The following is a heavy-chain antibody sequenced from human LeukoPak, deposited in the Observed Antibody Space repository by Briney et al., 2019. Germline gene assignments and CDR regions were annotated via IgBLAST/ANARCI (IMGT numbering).Heavy chain of an antibody. CDR3: ARVSCSSTSCFKRNWFDP. V-gene: IGHV4-34*01. CDR1: GGSFSGYY. CDR2: INHSGST. J-gene: IGHJ5*02. D-gene: IGHD2-2*01. Sequence: PSETLSLTCAVYGGSFSGYYWSWIRQPPGKGLEWIGEINHSGSTNYNPSLKSRVTISVDTSKNQFSLKLSSVTAADTAVYYCARVSCSSTSCFKRNWFDPWGRGTLVTVSS.